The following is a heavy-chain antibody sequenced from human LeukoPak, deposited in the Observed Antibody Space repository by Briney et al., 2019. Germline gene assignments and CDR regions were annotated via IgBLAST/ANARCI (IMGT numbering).Heavy chain of an antibody. V-gene: IGHV1-18*01. CDR2: ISAYNGNT. CDR1: GYTFTSYG. D-gene: IGHD2-15*01. J-gene: IGHJ6*02. Sequence: ASVKVSCKASGYTFTSYGISWARQAPGQGLEWMGWISAYNGNTNYAQKLQGRVTMTTDTSTSTAYMELRSLRSDDTAVYYCARDAVVVVAATQDYYYYGMDVWGQGTTVTVSS. CDR3: ARDAVVVVAATQDYYYYGMDV.